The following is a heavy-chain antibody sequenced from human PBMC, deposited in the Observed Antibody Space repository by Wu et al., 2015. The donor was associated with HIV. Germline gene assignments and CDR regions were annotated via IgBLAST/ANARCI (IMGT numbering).Heavy chain of an antibody. V-gene: IGHV1-18*01. CDR3: ARDRPYFDF. CDR1: GYTFTSSG. J-gene: IGHJ4*02. CDR2: ISVYNGNT. Sequence: QVQLVQSGAEVKKPGASVKVSCKASGYTFTSSGISWIRQAPGQGLEWMGWISVYNGNTNYAQKFQDRVTMTTDISTNTAYMDLRSLKSDDTAVYYCARDRPYFDFWGQGTLVTVSS.